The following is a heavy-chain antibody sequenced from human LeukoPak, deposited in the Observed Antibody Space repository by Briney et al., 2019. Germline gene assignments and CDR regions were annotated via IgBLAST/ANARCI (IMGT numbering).Heavy chain of an antibody. J-gene: IGHJ5*02. CDR1: GGSISSGGYS. D-gene: IGHD3-10*01. Sequence: PSETLSLTCAVSGGSISSGGYSWSWIRQPPGKGLEWIGYIYHSGSTYYNPSPKSRVTISVDRSKNQFSLKLSSVTAADTAVYYCARVGVVRGVNWFDPWGQGTLVTVSS. V-gene: IGHV4-30-2*01. CDR2: IYHSGST. CDR3: ARVGVVRGVNWFDP.